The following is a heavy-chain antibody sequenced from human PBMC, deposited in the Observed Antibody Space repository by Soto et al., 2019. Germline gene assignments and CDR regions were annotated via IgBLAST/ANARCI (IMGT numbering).Heavy chain of an antibody. J-gene: IGHJ3*02. V-gene: IGHV5-10-1*01. CDR1: GYSFTSYW. Sequence: PGEYLKISCKGSGYSFTSYWISWVRQMPGKGLEWMGRIDPSDSYTNYSPSFQGHVTISADKSISTAYLQWSSLKASDTAMYYCARPYCSSTSCSQGAFDIWGQGTMVTVSS. CDR2: IDPSDSYT. CDR3: ARPYCSSTSCSQGAFDI. D-gene: IGHD2-2*01.